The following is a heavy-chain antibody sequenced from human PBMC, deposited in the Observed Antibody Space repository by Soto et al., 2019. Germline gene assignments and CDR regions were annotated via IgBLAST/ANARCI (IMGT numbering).Heavy chain of an antibody. V-gene: IGHV1-69*13. D-gene: IGHD2-2*01. Sequence: SVKVSCKASGGTFSSYAISWVRQAPGQGLEWMGGIIPIFGTANYAQKFQGRVTITADESTSTAYMELSSLRSEDTAVYYCARDQGYCSSTSCSPFYYYGMDVWGQGTTVTVYS. J-gene: IGHJ6*02. CDR1: GGTFSSYA. CDR2: IIPIFGTA. CDR3: ARDQGYCSSTSCSPFYYYGMDV.